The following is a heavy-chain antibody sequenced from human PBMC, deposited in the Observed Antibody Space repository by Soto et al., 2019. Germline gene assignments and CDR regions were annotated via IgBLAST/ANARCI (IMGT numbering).Heavy chain of an antibody. D-gene: IGHD2-15*01. CDR3: ARDGRGLGYCSGGSCYSDAFDI. J-gene: IGHJ3*02. CDR2: IKQDGGEK. Sequence: PGGSLRLSCAASGFTFSNYWMSWVRQAPGKGLEWVANIKQDGGEKYYVDSVKGRFTISRDNAKNSLYLQMNSLRADVTAVYYCARDGRGLGYCSGGSCYSDAFDIWGQGTMVTVSS. CDR1: GFTFSNYW. V-gene: IGHV3-7*01.